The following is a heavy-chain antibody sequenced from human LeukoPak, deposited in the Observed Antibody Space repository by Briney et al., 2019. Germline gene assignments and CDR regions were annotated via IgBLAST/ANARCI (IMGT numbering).Heavy chain of an antibody. CDR3: ARGYSSSWFYFDY. CDR2: IYYSGST. J-gene: IGHJ4*02. Sequence: SETLSLTCTVSGGSISTYYWSWIRQPPGKGLEWIGYIYYSGSTNYNPSLKSRVTISVDTSKSQFSLKLSSVTAADTAVYYCARGYSSSWFYFDYWGQGTLVTVSS. V-gene: IGHV4-59*01. D-gene: IGHD6-13*01. CDR1: GGSISTYY.